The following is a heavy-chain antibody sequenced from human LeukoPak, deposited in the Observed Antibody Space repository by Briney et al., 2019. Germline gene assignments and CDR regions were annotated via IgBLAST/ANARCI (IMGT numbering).Heavy chain of an antibody. Sequence: SVKVSCKASGGTFSSYAISWVRQAPGQGLEWMGRIIPILGIANYAQKFQGKVTITADKSTSTAYMELSSLRSEDTAVYYCARIDYGGNSQSYYYYGMDVWGQGTTVTVSS. CDR3: ARIDYGGNSQSYYYYGMDV. V-gene: IGHV1-69*04. J-gene: IGHJ6*02. CDR2: IIPILGIA. CDR1: GGTFSSYA. D-gene: IGHD4-23*01.